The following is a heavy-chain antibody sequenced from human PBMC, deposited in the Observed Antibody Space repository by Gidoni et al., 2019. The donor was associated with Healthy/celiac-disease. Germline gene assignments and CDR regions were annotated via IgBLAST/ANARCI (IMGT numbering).Heavy chain of an antibody. Sequence: EVQLVESGGGLVQPGRSLRLSCAASGSTLDDYAMHWVRQAPGKGLEWVSGISWNSGSIGYADSVKGRFTISRDNAKNSLYLQMNSLRAEDTALYYCAKDKVAGTGVENYYGMDVWGQGTTVTVSS. V-gene: IGHV3-9*01. CDR1: GSTLDDYA. CDR2: ISWNSGSI. J-gene: IGHJ6*02. CDR3: AKDKVAGTGVENYYGMDV. D-gene: IGHD6-19*01.